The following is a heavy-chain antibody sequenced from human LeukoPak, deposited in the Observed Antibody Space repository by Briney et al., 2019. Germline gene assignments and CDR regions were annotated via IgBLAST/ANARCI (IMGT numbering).Heavy chain of an antibody. J-gene: IGHJ4*02. CDR2: INHSGST. D-gene: IGHD3-10*01. Sequence: PSETLSLTCAVYGGSFSGYYWSWIRQPPGRGLEWIGEINHSGSTNYNPSLKSRVTISVDTSKNQFSLKLSSVTAADTAVYYCASLSILLWFGELYLRGNESDYWGQGTLVTVSS. CDR1: GGSFSGYY. V-gene: IGHV4-34*01. CDR3: ASLSILLWFGELYLRGNESDY.